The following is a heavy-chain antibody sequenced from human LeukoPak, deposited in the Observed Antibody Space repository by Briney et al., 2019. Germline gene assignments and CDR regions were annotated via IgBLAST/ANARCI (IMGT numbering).Heavy chain of an antibody. J-gene: IGHJ4*02. D-gene: IGHD3-10*01. CDR2: IYYSGST. V-gene: IGHV4-59*01. CDR3: ARATYYYGSGSSHFDY. CDR1: GGSISSYY. Sequence: SETLSLTCTVSGGSISSYYWSWIRQPPGKGLEWIGYIYYSGSTNYNPSLKSRVTISVDTSKNQFSLKLSSVTAADTAVYYCARATYYYGSGSSHFDYWGQGTLVTVSS.